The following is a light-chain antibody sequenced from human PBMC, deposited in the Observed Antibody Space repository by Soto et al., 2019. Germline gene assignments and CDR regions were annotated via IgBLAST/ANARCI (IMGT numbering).Light chain of an antibody. CDR3: FSYTSSGTYV. CDR2: EVS. CDR1: SSDVGNYKY. Sequence: QSFLTQPASVSGSAGQSITIPCTGTSSDVGNYKYVSWYQQHPGKAPKLMIYEVSNRPSGVSNRFSGSKSGNTASLTISGLQAEDETDYYCFSYTSSGTYVSGTGTKVTVL. V-gene: IGLV2-14*01. J-gene: IGLJ1*01.